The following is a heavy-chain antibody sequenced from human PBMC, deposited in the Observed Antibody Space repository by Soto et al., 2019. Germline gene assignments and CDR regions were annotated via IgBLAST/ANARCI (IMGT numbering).Heavy chain of an antibody. D-gene: IGHD1-26*01. CDR3: ASAPGLLGATRIDS. J-gene: IGHJ4*02. V-gene: IGHV4-4*02. CDR2: INHAGST. CDR1: GGSISSDNW. Sequence: QVQLQESGPGLVKPSGTLSLTCGVSGGSISSDNWWSWVRQPPGKGLEWIGEINHAGSTNYNPSLTSRVTITVDKSSNLYSLRLRSLPAADTAVYFCASAPGLLGATRIDSWGQGTLVAVTT.